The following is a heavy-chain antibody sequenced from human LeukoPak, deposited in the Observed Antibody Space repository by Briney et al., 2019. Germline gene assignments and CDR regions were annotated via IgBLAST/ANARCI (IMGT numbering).Heavy chain of an antibody. CDR1: GYSISSGYY. V-gene: IGHV4-38-2*01. CDR3: ARGGSTVTKDWFDP. J-gene: IGHJ5*02. CDR2: IYHSGST. D-gene: IGHD4-17*01. Sequence: SETLSLTCAVSGYSISSGYYWGWIRQPPGKGLEWIGSIYHSGSTYYNPSLMSRVTISVDTSKNQFSLKLSSVTAADTAVYYCARGGSTVTKDWFDPWGQGTLVTVSS.